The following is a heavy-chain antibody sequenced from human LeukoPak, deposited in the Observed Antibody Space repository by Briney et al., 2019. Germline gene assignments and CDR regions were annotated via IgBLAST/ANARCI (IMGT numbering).Heavy chain of an antibody. Sequence: SETLSLSCTVSGGSISSYYWSWIRQPPGKGLEWIGCIYTSGSTNFNPSLKSRVTISVDTSKNQFSLKLSSVTAADTAVYYCARQVGVTARWFFDSWGQGILVTVSS. D-gene: IGHD6-6*01. J-gene: IGHJ4*02. CDR3: ARQVGVTARWFFDS. V-gene: IGHV4-4*09. CDR1: GGSISSYY. CDR2: IYTSGST.